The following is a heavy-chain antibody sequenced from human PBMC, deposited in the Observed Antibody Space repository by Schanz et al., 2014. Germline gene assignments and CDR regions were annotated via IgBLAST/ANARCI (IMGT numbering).Heavy chain of an antibody. V-gene: IGHV3-23*04. CDR3: ARGSITMVRGGDVGAFDI. J-gene: IGHJ3*02. CDR1: GFTFSNHA. CDR2: IGGSGDST. Sequence: EVQLVESGGGVVRPGGSLRLSCAASGFTFSNHALSWVRQAPGKGLEWVSGIGGSGDSTHYADSVKGRFIISRDNSKNTLYLQMNSLRADDTAVYYCARGSITMVRGGDVGAFDIWGQGTMVTVSS. D-gene: IGHD3-10*01.